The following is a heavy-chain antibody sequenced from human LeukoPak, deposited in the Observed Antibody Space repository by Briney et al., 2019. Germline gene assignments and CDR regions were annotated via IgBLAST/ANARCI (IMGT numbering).Heavy chain of an antibody. CDR3: ARSPSGSADY. Sequence: SETLSLTCTVSGGSISSSSYYWGWIRQPPGKGLEWIGTIYYSGSTYYNPSLKSRVTISVDTSKNQFSLKLSSVTAADTAVYYCARSPSGSADYWGQGTLVTVSS. J-gene: IGHJ4*02. CDR2: IYYSGST. V-gene: IGHV4-39*07. CDR1: GGSISSSSYY. D-gene: IGHD5-12*01.